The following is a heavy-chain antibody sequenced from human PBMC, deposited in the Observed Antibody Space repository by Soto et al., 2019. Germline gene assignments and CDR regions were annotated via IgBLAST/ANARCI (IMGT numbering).Heavy chain of an antibody. CDR1: GGTISIND. J-gene: IGHJ4*02. Sequence: TLALTCTVSGGTISINDWSWTRQTPGKGLEWIGYIYDSGSTNYSPSLKSRVTISVDKSKNQFSLELRSVTAADTAVYYCARGSYGDHYCGQRILVTVSS. CDR2: IYDSGST. V-gene: IGHV4-59*01. D-gene: IGHD4-17*01. CDR3: ARGSYGDHY.